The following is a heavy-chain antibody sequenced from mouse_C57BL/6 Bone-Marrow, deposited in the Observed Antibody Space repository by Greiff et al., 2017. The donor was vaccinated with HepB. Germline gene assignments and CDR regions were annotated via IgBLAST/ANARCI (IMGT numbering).Heavy chain of an antibody. Sequence: VQLQQPGAELVKPGASMKLSCKASGYTFTSYWMHWVKQRPGQGLEWIGMIHPNSGSTNYNEKFKSKATLTVDKSSSTAYMQLSSLTSEDSAVYYCARGDYYGSSGAMDYWGQGTSVTSPQ. D-gene: IGHD1-1*01. CDR3: ARGDYYGSSGAMDY. J-gene: IGHJ4*01. CDR1: GYTFTSYW. V-gene: IGHV1-64*01. CDR2: IHPNSGST.